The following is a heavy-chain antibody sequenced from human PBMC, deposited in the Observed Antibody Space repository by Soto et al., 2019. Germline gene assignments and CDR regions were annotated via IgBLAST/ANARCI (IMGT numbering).Heavy chain of an antibody. CDR2: INPNSGGT. V-gene: IGHV1-2*02. Sequence: QVPLVQSGAEVRKPGASVKVSCKASGYTFSDYYIHWVRQAPGQGLEWMGWINPNSGGTKYAPKFQGGVTMTRDTSITTAYIELSRLRSGDTAVYYCAREPAIAKPEGVDFWGQGTLVTVSS. CDR1: GYTFSDYY. CDR3: AREPAIAKPEGVDF. D-gene: IGHD2-21*01. J-gene: IGHJ4*02.